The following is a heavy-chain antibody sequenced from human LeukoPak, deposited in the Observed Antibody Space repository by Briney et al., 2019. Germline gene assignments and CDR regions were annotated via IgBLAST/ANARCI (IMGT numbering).Heavy chain of an antibody. V-gene: IGHV3-23*01. CDR2: ISNDGGGT. D-gene: IGHD3-22*01. Sequence: GGSLRRSCAASGFIFNNYGLVWVRQAPGKGLEWVSAISNDGGGTTYADFVKGRFNVSRDNSKNTLFLQMNSLRAEDTALYYCAKGSSGYFFDLWGQGTLVTVSS. CDR3: AKGSSGYFFDL. J-gene: IGHJ4*02. CDR1: GFIFNNYG.